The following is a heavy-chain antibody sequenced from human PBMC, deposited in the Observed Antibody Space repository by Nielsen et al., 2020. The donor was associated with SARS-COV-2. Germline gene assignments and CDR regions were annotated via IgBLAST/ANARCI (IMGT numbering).Heavy chain of an antibody. CDR1: GFTFSSYA. Sequence: SLKISCAASGFTFSSYAMSWVRQAPGKGLEWVSGISWNSGSIGYADSVKGRFTISRDNAKNSLYLQMNSLRAEDTALYYCAKDIGYSYGLDYWGQGTLVTVSS. J-gene: IGHJ4*02. CDR2: ISWNSGSI. V-gene: IGHV3-9*01. CDR3: AKDIGYSYGLDY. D-gene: IGHD5-18*01.